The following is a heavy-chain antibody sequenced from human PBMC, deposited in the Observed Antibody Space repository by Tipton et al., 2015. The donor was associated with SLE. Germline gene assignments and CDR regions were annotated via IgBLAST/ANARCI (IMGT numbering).Heavy chain of an antibody. V-gene: IGHV4-39*01. J-gene: IGHJ4*02. D-gene: IGHD3-22*01. Sequence: TLSLTCTVSGGPIINTNYYWDWIRQSPGKGLEWIGHVLYSGTTNYNPSLKSRVTISVDTSKSQFSLRLNSVTAADTAVYYCARQVVYDTSGYYYFDSWPGNPGHRLL. CDR3: ARQVVYDTSGYYYFDS. CDR2: VLYSGTT. CDR1: GGPIINTNYY.